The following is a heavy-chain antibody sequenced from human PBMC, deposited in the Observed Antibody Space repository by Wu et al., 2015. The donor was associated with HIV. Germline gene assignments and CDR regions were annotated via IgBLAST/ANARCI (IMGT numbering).Heavy chain of an antibody. Sequence: QVQLVQSGAEVRKPGASVKVSCKISGYTLTQLSMNWVRQAPGKGLEWMGGFDPESGGIIYAQKFQGRVTMTDDTSTNTAYMELRSLRSDDTAVYFCARDEYYDRNTYYYRYSFDYWGQGTLVTVSS. CDR3: ARDEYYDRNTYYYRYSFDY. J-gene: IGHJ4*02. V-gene: IGHV1-24*01. D-gene: IGHD3-22*01. CDR2: FDPESGGI. CDR1: GYTLTQLS.